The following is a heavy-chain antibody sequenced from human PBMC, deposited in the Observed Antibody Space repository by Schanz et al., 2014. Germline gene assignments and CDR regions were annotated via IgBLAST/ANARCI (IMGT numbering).Heavy chain of an antibody. V-gene: IGHV3-48*04. CDR2: ITGSGAT. CDR1: GFTFRVFA. D-gene: IGHD5-18*01. J-gene: IGHJ4*02. Sequence: VQLLESGGGLVQPGGSLRLSCAASGFTFRVFAMNWVRQAPGKGLEWVSIITGSGATYYADSVKGRFTISRDNAKNSLYLQVNNLSAEDTAVYYCARGTDTAMEHRPFDYWGQGTLVTVSS. CDR3: ARGTDTAMEHRPFDY.